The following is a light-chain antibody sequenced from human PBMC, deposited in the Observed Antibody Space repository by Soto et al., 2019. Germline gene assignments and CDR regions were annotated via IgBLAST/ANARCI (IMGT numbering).Light chain of an antibody. CDR1: QNVTTTH. Sequence: EIVLTQSPDTLSFSPGERATLSCRASQNVTTTHLAWYQHKAGQAPRLLIYGASRRVTGIPDRFGGSGSGTDFTLTISRLEPEDFAVYYCQQYGSAPRTFGQGTKVEIK. V-gene: IGKV3-20*01. J-gene: IGKJ1*01. CDR2: GAS. CDR3: QQYGSAPRT.